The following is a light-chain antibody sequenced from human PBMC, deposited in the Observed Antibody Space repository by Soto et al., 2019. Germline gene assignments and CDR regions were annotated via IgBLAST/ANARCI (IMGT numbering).Light chain of an antibody. CDR3: QQYGSSPRT. CDR2: GAS. Sequence: EIVLTQSPATLSLSPGERATLACRASQSVSRYLAWYQHKPGQAPRLLIYGASSRATGIPDRFAGSGSGTDFTLTISRLEPEDFAVYYCQQYGSSPRTFGQGTKVDIK. V-gene: IGKV3-20*01. CDR1: QSVSRY. J-gene: IGKJ1*01.